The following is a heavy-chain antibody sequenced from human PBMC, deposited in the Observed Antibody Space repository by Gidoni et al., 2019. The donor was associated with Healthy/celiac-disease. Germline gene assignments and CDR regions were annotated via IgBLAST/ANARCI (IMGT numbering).Heavy chain of an antibody. D-gene: IGHD1-7*01. CDR1: CVSISRSSYY. V-gene: IGHV4-39*01. CDR3: ARHGLELANFDY. Sequence: QLQLQESVPGLVKPSETLSLTCTVSCVSISRSSYYWGWIREPPGKGLEWIGSIYYSGSTYYNPSLKSRVTISVDTSKNQFSLKLSSVTAADTAVYYCARHGLELANFDYWGQGTLVTVSS. CDR2: IYYSGST. J-gene: IGHJ4*02.